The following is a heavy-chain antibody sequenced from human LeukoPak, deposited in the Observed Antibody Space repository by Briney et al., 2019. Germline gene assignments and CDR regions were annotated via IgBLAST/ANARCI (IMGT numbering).Heavy chain of an antibody. CDR1: GGSISSHY. J-gene: IGHJ4*02. CDR3: ARIRRDGYSHFDY. Sequence: SETLSLTCTVSGGSISSHYWSWIRQPPGKGLEWIGYIYYTGSTNYNPSLKSRVTISVDTSKNQFSLRLSSVTAADTAVYFCARIRRDGYSHFDYWGQGTLVTVSS. D-gene: IGHD5-24*01. CDR2: IYYTGST. V-gene: IGHV4-59*11.